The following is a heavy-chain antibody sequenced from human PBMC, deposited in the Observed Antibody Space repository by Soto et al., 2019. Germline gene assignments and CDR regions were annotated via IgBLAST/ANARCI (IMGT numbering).Heavy chain of an antibody. CDR1: GGSISSYY. Sequence: PSETLSLTCPFSGGSISSYYWNWIRQPPGKGLEWIGYIYYSGSTNYNPSLKSRVTISVDTSKNQFSLKLSSVTAADTAVYYCAREYCSSTSCRIDPWGQGTLVTVSS. V-gene: IGHV4-59*01. CDR3: AREYCSSTSCRIDP. J-gene: IGHJ5*02. D-gene: IGHD2-2*01. CDR2: IYYSGST.